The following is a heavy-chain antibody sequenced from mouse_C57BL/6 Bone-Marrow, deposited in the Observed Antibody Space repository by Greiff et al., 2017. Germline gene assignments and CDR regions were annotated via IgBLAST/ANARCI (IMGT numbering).Heavy chain of an antibody. CDR3: ARVDYDRAYAMDY. CDR1: GFTFSSYA. J-gene: IGHJ4*01. Sequence: DVHLVESGGGLVKPGGSLKLSCAASGFTFSSYAMSWVRQTPEKRLEWVASISSGGSTYYPDSVKGRFTNSRDKARNIRYQQMSSLRSEDTAMYYCARVDYDRAYAMDYWGQGASVTVSS. CDR2: ISSGGST. D-gene: IGHD2-4*01. V-gene: IGHV5-6-5*01.